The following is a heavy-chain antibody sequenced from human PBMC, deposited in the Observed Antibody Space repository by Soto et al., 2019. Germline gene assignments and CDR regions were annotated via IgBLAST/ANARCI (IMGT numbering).Heavy chain of an antibody. Sequence: QITLKESGPTLVKPTQTLTLACTFSGFSLSITGVGVGWIRQPPGRALEGLALIYLDDDKRSSSSLKSGRTIANDTSNTQVVHTMTKLDPVNTAANAGANKGGGNQIRDYWGQGTLVTVSS. J-gene: IGHJ4*02. CDR1: GFSLSITGVG. D-gene: IGHD3-16*01. CDR3: ANKGGGNQIRDY. V-gene: IGHV2-5*02. CDR2: IYLDDDK.